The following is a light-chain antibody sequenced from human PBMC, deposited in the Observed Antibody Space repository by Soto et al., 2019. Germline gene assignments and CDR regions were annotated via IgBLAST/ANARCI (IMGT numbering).Light chain of an antibody. CDR2: DAS. CDR1: QSISSY. CDR3: QQYDSSPRT. V-gene: IGKV3-11*01. Sequence: EIVLTQSPATLSLSPGERATLSFRASQSISSYLAWYQQKPGQAPRLLIYDASNRATGIPARFSGSGSGTDFTLTITSLEPEDFAVYYCQQYDSSPRTFGQGTKV. J-gene: IGKJ1*01.